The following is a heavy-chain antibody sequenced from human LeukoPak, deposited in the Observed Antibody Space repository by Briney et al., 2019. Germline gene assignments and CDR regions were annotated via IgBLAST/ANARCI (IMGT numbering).Heavy chain of an antibody. CDR2: ISGSGRNT. Sequence: PGGSLRLSCAASGFTFSSNAMNWIRQAPGKGLEWVSRISGSGRNTYYADSVKGRFTISRDNSKNTLYLQMNSLRAEDTAVYYCAKASCGGECYYAMDVWGQGTTVTVSS. J-gene: IGHJ6*02. D-gene: IGHD2-21*01. V-gene: IGHV3-23*01. CDR1: GFTFSSNA. CDR3: AKASCGGECYYAMDV.